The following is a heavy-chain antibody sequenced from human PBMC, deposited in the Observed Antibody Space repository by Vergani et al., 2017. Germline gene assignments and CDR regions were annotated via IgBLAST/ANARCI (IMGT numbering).Heavy chain of an antibody. CDR3: AVSSSWDPPDY. CDR2: IYTSGST. Sequence: QVQLQQWGAGLLKPSETLSLTCAVYGGSFSGYYWRWIRQPAGKGLEWIGRIYTSGSTNYNPSLKSRVTMSVDTSKNQFSLKLSSVTAADTAVYYCAVSSSWDPPDYWGQGTLVTVSS. CDR1: GGSFSGYY. V-gene: IGHV4-59*10. D-gene: IGHD6-13*01. J-gene: IGHJ4*02.